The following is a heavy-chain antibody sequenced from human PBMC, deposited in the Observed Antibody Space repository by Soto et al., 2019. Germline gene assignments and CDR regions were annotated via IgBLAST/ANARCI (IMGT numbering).Heavy chain of an antibody. J-gene: IGHJ4*02. CDR3: ARGYLGKDFCIVY. CDR2: IWYDGSNK. Sequence: QVQLVESGGGVVQPGRSLRLSCAASGFTFSSYGMHWVRQAPGKGLEWVAVIWYDGSNKYYADSVKGRFNISRDNSKNALYLQMNGRRAEDTAVYYCARGYLGKDFCIVYWCQGTLVTVSS. D-gene: IGHD3-3*01. V-gene: IGHV3-33*01. CDR1: GFTFSSYG.